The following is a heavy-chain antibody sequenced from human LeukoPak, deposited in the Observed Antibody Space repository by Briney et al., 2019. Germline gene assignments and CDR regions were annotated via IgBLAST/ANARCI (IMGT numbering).Heavy chain of an antibody. CDR2: ISTYNGNT. D-gene: IGHD3-22*01. Sequence: ASVKVSCKTSGYTFTSYGISWVRQAPGQGLEWMGWISTYNGNTNYAQKFQGRVTMTTDTSTSTAYMELRSLRSDDTAVYYCARVTRSYDSSGSGYWGQGTLVTVSS. CDR1: GYTFTSYG. CDR3: ARVTRSYDSSGSGY. J-gene: IGHJ4*02. V-gene: IGHV1-18*01.